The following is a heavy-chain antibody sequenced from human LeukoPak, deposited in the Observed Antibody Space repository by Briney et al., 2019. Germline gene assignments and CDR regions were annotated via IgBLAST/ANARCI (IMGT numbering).Heavy chain of an antibody. Sequence: SQTLSLTCAVSGGSISSGGYSWSWIRQPPGKGLEWIGYIYYSGSTYYNPSLKSRVPISVDTSKNQFSLKLSSVTAADTAVYYCARRAKYSSGWYGNWFDPWGQGTLVTVSS. D-gene: IGHD6-19*01. CDR2: IYYSGST. CDR1: GGSISSGGYS. V-gene: IGHV4-30-4*07. J-gene: IGHJ5*02. CDR3: ARRAKYSSGWYGNWFDP.